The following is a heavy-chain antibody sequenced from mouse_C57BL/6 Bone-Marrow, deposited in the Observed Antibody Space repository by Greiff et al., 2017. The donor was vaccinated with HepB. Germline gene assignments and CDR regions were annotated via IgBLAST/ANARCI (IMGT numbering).Heavy chain of an antibody. CDR3: ATAQVPYAMDY. CDR2: ILPGSGST. J-gene: IGHJ4*01. CDR1: GYTFTGYW. V-gene: IGHV1-9*01. D-gene: IGHD3-2*02. Sequence: QVQLQQSGAELMKPGASVKLSCKATGYTFTGYWIEWVKQRPGHGLEWIGEILPGSGSTNYNEKFKGKATFTADTYSNTAYMTLSSLTTEDSAIYYCATAQVPYAMDYWGQGTSVTVSS.